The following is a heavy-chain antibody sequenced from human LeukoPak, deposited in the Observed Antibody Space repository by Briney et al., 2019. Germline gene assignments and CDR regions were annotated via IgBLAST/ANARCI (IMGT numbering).Heavy chain of an antibody. D-gene: IGHD6-6*01. V-gene: IGHV4-39*07. CDR2: IYYSGTT. Sequence: SETLSLTCTVSGGSISSSSYYWGWIRQPPGKGLEWIGSIYYSGTTYYNPSLKSRVTISVDTSKNQFSLKLSSVTAADTAVYYCARDSSQEGFDYWGQGTLVTVSS. J-gene: IGHJ4*02. CDR1: GGSISSSSYY. CDR3: ARDSSQEGFDY.